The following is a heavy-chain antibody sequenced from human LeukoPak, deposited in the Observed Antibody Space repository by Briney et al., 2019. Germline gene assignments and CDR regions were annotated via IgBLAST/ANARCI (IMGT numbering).Heavy chain of an antibody. V-gene: IGHV4-59*01. Sequence: SETLSLTCTVSGGSISSYYWSWIRQPPGKGLEWIGYIYYSGSTNYNPSLKSRVTISVDTSKNQFSLKLSSVTAADTAVYYCARDQSIAAAGTNAFDIWGQGTMVTVSS. CDR1: GGSISSYY. CDR3: ARDQSIAAAGTNAFDI. D-gene: IGHD6-13*01. CDR2: IYYSGST. J-gene: IGHJ3*02.